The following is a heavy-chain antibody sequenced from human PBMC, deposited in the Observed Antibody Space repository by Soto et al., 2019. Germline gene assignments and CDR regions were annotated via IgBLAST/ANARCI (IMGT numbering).Heavy chain of an antibody. CDR1: GGTFSSYA. Sequence: QVQLVQSGAEVKKPGSSVKVSCKASGGTFSSYAISWVRQAPGQGLEWMGGIIPIFGTANYAQKFQGRVTITADESTSTAYMELSSLRSEDTAVYYCARASRQGRDGYNYPRGDFCYYGMDVWGQGTTVTVSS. V-gene: IGHV1-69*01. CDR3: ARASRQGRDGYNYPRGDFCYYGMDV. D-gene: IGHD5-12*01. J-gene: IGHJ6*02. CDR2: IIPIFGTA.